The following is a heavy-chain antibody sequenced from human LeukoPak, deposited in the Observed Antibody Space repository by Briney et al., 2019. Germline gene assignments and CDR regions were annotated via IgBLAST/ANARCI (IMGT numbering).Heavy chain of an antibody. D-gene: IGHD3-3*01. CDR3: ARDAPLRFLPNGGLYYGMDV. CDR2: INTNTGNP. Sequence: ASVKVSCKASGYTFTSYAMNWVRQAPGQGLEWMGWINTNTGNPTYAQGFTGRFVFSLDPSVSTAYLQISSLKAEDTAVYYCARDAPLRFLPNGGLYYGMDVWGQGTTVTVSS. J-gene: IGHJ6*02. V-gene: IGHV7-4-1*02. CDR1: GYTFTSYA.